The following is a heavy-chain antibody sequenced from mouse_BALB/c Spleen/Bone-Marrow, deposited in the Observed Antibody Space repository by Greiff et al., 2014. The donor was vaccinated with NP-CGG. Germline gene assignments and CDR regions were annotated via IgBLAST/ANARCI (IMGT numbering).Heavy chain of an antibody. CDR2: IDPANVNT. J-gene: IGHJ2*01. CDR3: ASYVYGYYFGY. CDR1: GFNIKDTY. D-gene: IGHD1-1*01. V-gene: IGHV14-3*02. Sequence: VQLQQPGAELVKPGASVKLSCTASGFNIKDTYMHWVKQRPEQGLEWIGRIDPANVNTKYDPKFQGKATITADTSSNTAYLQLSSLTSEDTAVYYCASYVYGYYFGYWGQGTTLTVSS.